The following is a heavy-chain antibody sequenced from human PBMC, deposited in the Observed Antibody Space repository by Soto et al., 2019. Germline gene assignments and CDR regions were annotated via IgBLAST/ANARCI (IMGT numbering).Heavy chain of an antibody. Sequence: QVQLVQSGAEVKKPGSSVKVSCKASGGTFSSYALSWVRQAPGQGLEWMGGIIPIFGTANYAQKFQGRVTITAHESTSTDYMALSSLRSEDTAVYYCARDRGGGSSWTDWGQGTLVTVSS. CDR2: IIPIFGTA. CDR1: GGTFSSYA. J-gene: IGHJ4*02. CDR3: ARDRGGGSSWTD. D-gene: IGHD6-13*01. V-gene: IGHV1-69*12.